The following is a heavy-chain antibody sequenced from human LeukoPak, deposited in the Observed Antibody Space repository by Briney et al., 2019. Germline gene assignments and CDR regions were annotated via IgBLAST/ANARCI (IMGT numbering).Heavy chain of an antibody. CDR1: GYRFTSTW. CDR3: ATVNSAHWFSDY. D-gene: IGHD1-26*01. V-gene: IGHV5-51*01. Sequence: GESLKISCKGSGYRFTSTWIGWVCLMPGKGLEWMGTIYPIDSDTRYSPSFQGQVTISADKSISTAYLQWSSLRASDTAMYYCATVNSAHWFSDYWGQGTLVTVSS. CDR2: IYPIDSDT. J-gene: IGHJ4*02.